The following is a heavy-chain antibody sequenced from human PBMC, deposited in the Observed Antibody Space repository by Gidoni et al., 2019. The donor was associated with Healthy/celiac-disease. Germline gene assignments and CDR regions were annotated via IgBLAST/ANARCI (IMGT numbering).Heavy chain of an antibody. J-gene: IGHJ6*02. V-gene: IGHV3-30*18. Sequence: VQLVESWGGVVQPGRSLRLSCAASGFTFSSSGMHWVRQAPGKGLEWVAVISYDGSNKYYADSVKGRFTISRDNSKNTLYLQMNSLRAEDTAVYYCAKDYRSDHTIFGVVISGGMDVWGQGTTVTVSS. D-gene: IGHD3-3*01. CDR2: ISYDGSNK. CDR3: AKDYRSDHTIFGVVISGGMDV. CDR1: GFTFSSSG.